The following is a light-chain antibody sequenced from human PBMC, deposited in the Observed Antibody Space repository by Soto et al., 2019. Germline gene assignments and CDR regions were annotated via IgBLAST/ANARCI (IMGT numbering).Light chain of an antibody. CDR2: EVS. V-gene: IGLV2-23*02. Sequence: QSVLTQPASVSGSPGQSITISCTGTSSDIGSYNLVSWYQQHPGKAPKLMIYEVSKRPSGVSNRFSGSKSGNTASLTISGLQAVDEADYYCCSYAGSSPPFVFGTGTKVTV. J-gene: IGLJ1*01. CDR1: SSDIGSYNL. CDR3: CSYAGSSPPFV.